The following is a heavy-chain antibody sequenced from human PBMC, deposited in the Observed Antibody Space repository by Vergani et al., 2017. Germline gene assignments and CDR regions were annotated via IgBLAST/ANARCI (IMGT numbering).Heavy chain of an antibody. CDR3: AKDGPVDFWSGPNWFDP. V-gene: IGHV3-23*04. Sequence: VQLVESGGGLVKPGGSLRLSCAASGFTFSDYYMSWIRQAPGKGLEWVSAISGSGGSTYYADSVKGRFTISRDNSKNTLYLQMNSLRAEDTAVYYCAKDGPVDFWSGPNWFDPWGQGTLVTVSS. D-gene: IGHD3-3*01. CDR1: GFTFSDYY. CDR2: ISGSGGST. J-gene: IGHJ5*02.